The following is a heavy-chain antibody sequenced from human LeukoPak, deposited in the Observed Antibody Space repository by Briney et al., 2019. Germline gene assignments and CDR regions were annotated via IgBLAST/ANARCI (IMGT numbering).Heavy chain of an antibody. J-gene: IGHJ3*02. CDR2: ISSSSSTI. V-gene: IGHV3-48*01. CDR3: ARVGPAWLARDAFDI. CDR1: GFTFSSYS. D-gene: IGHD6-19*01. Sequence: GGSLRLSCAASGFTFSSYSMNWVRQAPGKGLEWVSYISSSSSTIYYADSVKGRFTISRDNAKNSLYLQMNSLRAEDTAVYYCARVGPAWLARDAFDIWGQGTMVTVSS.